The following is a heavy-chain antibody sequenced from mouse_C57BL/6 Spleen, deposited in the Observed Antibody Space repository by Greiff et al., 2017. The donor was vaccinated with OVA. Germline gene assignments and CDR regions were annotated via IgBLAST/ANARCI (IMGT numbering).Heavy chain of an antibody. CDR2: IDPETGGT. V-gene: IGHV1-15*01. CDR3: TREGYYRYFDV. Sequence: QVQLQQSGAELVRPGASVTLSCKASGYTFTDYEMHWVKQTPVHGLEWIGAIDPETGGTAYNQKFKGKAILTADKSSSTAYMELRSLTSEDSAVYYCTREGYYRYFDVWGTGTTVTVSS. CDR1: GYTFTDYE. J-gene: IGHJ1*03. D-gene: IGHD2-2*01.